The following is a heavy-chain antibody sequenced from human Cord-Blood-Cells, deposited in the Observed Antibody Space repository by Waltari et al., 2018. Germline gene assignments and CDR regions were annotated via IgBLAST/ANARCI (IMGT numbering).Heavy chain of an antibody. CDR3: ARGRIAAAGTSRDDYYYYYGMDV. Sequence: QVQLQESGPGLVKPSQTLSLTCTVSGGSISSGYYYWRLISQPPGQGLEWIGYIYYSGSTYYNPSLKSRVTISVDTSKNQFSLKLSSVTAADTAVYYCARGRIAAAGTSRDDYYYYYGMDVWGQGTTVTVSS. CDR1: GGSISSGYYY. CDR2: IYYSGST. D-gene: IGHD6-13*01. J-gene: IGHJ6*02. V-gene: IGHV4-30-4*08.